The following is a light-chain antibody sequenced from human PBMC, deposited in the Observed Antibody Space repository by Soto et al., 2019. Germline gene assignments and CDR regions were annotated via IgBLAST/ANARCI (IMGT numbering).Light chain of an antibody. CDR2: GAS. CDR3: QQYCSSPPIT. CDR1: QSVSSSY. V-gene: IGKV3-20*01. J-gene: IGKJ5*01. Sequence: EIVLTQSPGTLSLSPGERATLSCRASQSVSSSYLAWYQQKPGQAPRLLIYGASSRATGIPDRFSGSGSGTHFTLTISRLEPEDFAVYYCQQYCSSPPITFGQGTRLEIK.